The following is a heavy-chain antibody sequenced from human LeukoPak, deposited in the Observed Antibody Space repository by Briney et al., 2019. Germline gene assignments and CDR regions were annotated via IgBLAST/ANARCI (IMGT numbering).Heavy chain of an antibody. V-gene: IGHV1-69*05. D-gene: IGHD5-18*01. CDR1: GGTFISYA. CDR2: IIPIFGTA. J-gene: IGHJ6*03. CDR3: ASRSGRGYSYGPRDYYMDV. Sequence: SVKVSCKASGGTFISYAISWVRQAPGQGLEWMGRIIPIFGTANYAQKFQGRVTITTDESTSTAYMELSSLRSEDTAVYYCASRSGRGYSYGPRDYYMDVWGKGTTVTASS.